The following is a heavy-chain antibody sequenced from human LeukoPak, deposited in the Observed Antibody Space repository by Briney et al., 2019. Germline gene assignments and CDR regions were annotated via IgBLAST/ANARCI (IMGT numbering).Heavy chain of an antibody. V-gene: IGHV3-23*03. J-gene: IGHJ5*02. CDR3: AKARGFCSGGSCYNPFDP. CDR1: GFTFSNYH. CDR2: IYRGGST. Sequence: PGGSLRLSCAASGFTFSNYHMSWVRQAPGRGLEWVSVIYRGGSTHYAGSVEGRFTISRDKSKNTVYLQLNSLRAEDTAVYYCAKARGFCSGGSCYNPFDPWGQGTLVTVSS. D-gene: IGHD2-15*01.